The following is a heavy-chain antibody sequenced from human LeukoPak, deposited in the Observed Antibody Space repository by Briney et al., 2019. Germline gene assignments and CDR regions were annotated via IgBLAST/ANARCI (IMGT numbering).Heavy chain of an antibody. D-gene: IGHD1-26*01. V-gene: IGHV3-53*01. Sequence: GGSLRLSCTVSGFTVSSNSMSWVRQAPGKGLEWVSFIYSDNTHYSDSVKGRFTISRDNSKNTLYLQMNSLRAEDTAVYYCARRALVGALDYFDYWGQGTLVTVSS. J-gene: IGHJ4*02. CDR3: ARRALVGALDYFDY. CDR1: GFTVSSNS. CDR2: IYSDNT.